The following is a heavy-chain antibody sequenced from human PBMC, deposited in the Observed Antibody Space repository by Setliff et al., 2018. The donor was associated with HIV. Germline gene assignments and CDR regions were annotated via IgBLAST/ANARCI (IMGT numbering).Heavy chain of an antibody. CDR1: GYTFTSYY. Sequence: ASVKVSCKASGYTFTSYYMHWVRQAPGQGLEWMGVINPITGDATFVRNFLGRGTMTRETSTKTVYMELSSLKFEDTAVYYCVRGGPRGLEVAALEFDSWGQGTLVTVSS. J-gene: IGHJ4*02. CDR3: VRGGPRGLEVAALEFDS. D-gene: IGHD6-19*01. V-gene: IGHV1-46*01. CDR2: INPITGDA.